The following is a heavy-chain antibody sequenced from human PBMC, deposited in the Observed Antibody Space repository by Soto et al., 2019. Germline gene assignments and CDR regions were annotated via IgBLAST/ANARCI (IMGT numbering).Heavy chain of an antibody. Sequence: EVQLVESGGGLVHPGGSLRLSCVASGFTFSDYSMNWVRQAPGKGLEWISYISSSDIPIYYADSVKGRFTISRDNAKNSLYLQMNSLRDEDTPVYYCARRSSLSTQYSYYVMDVWGQGTTVTVSS. V-gene: IGHV3-48*02. CDR2: ISSSDIPI. CDR3: ARRSSLSTQYSYYVMDV. J-gene: IGHJ6*02. CDR1: GFTFSDYS. D-gene: IGHD6-13*01.